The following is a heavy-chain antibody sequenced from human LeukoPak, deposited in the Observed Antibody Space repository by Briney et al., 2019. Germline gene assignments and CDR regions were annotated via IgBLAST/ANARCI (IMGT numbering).Heavy chain of an antibody. CDR3: ARPRFSSGWHHDAFDI. CDR2: IYYSGST. J-gene: IGHJ3*02. V-gene: IGHV4-39*01. D-gene: IGHD6-19*01. CDR1: GGSISSSSYS. Sequence: SETLSLTCTVSGGSISSSSYSWGWIRQPPGKGLEWIGSIYYSGSTYYNPSLKSRVTISVDTSKNQFSLKLSTVTAADTAVYYCARPRFSSGWHHDAFDIWGQGTMVTVSS.